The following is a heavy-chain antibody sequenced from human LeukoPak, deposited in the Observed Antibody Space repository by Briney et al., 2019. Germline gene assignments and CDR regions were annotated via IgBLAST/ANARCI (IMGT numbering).Heavy chain of an antibody. D-gene: IGHD1-26*01. CDR1: GGSISSGDYY. CDR2: IYYSGST. Sequence: SETLSLTCTVSGGSISSGDYYWSWIRQPPGKGLEWIGYIYYSGSTYYNPSLKSRVTKSEDTSKNQFSLKLSSVTAADTAVYYCARVQYSGSSHWGQGTLVPSPQ. CDR3: ARVQYSGSSH. V-gene: IGHV4-30-4*01. J-gene: IGHJ4*02.